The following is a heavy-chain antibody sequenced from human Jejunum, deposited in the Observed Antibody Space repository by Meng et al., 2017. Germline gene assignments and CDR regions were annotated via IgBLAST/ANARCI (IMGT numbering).Heavy chain of an antibody. D-gene: IGHD6-6*01. J-gene: IGHJ4*02. CDR3: ARMHIAARRAYFDY. V-gene: IGHV3-48*03. CDR2: ISSSGHIM. Sequence: GESLKISCVASGFTFSNNEINWVRQAPGKGLEWISYISSSGHIMEYAGSVKGRFTISRDNTKNSLFLQMNNLRVEDTAVYYCARMHIAARRAYFDYWGQGTRVTVSS. CDR1: GFTFSNNE.